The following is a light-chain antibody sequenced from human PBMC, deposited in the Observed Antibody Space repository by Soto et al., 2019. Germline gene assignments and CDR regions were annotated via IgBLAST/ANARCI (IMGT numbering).Light chain of an antibody. Sequence: QSALTQPASVSGSPGQSITISCTGTSSDIGTYNSVSWYQHHPGKAPQLLIFEVIDLPSGVSDRFSGSKSGNTASLTISGLQPEDEADYYCCSYTSTYTLVFGGGTKLTVL. CDR3: CSYTSTYTLV. CDR1: SSDIGTYNS. J-gene: IGLJ3*02. CDR2: EVI. V-gene: IGLV2-14*01.